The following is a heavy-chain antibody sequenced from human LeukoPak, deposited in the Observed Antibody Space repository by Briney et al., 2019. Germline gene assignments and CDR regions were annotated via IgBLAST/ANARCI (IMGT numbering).Heavy chain of an antibody. CDR1: GASINNYY. V-gene: IGHV4-59*01. J-gene: IGHJ5*02. CDR2: IYYSGST. Sequence: SETLSLTCTVSGASINNYYWSWIRQPPGEGLEWIGYIYYSGSTKYNPSLKSRVTISMGTSKNHFSLRLTSVTAADTAVYYCARVVSAAGGWLDPWGQGTLVTVSS. D-gene: IGHD6-13*01. CDR3: ARVVSAAGGWLDP.